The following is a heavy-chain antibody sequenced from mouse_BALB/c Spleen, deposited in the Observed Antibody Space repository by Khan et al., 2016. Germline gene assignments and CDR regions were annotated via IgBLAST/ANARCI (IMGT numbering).Heavy chain of an antibody. CDR3: ARDDYDEVYYVMDY. Sequence: EVQLQESGPDLVKPSQSLSLTCTVTGYSISSGYSWHWIRQFPGNKLEWMGCIRYSGSTNYNPSLKSRISITRDTSKNQFFLQLNSVTSEDTATYYCARDDYDEVYYVMDYWGQGTSVTVSS. V-gene: IGHV3-1*02. CDR1: GYSISSGYS. D-gene: IGHD2-4*01. J-gene: IGHJ4*01. CDR2: IRYSGST.